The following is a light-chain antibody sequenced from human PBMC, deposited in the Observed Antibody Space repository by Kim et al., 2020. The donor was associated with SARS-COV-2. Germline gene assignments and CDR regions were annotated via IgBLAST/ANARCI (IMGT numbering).Light chain of an antibody. Sequence: IQMTQSPSSLAASVGDRITIACRASQSIATRLNSYQQRPGKAPKLLIYAASSLQSGVPSRFSGAGSGTDFTLTISSLQPEDFATYYCQQSFSTPWLSFGGGTKVDIK. CDR3: QQSFSTPWLS. CDR1: QSIATR. CDR2: AAS. V-gene: IGKV1-39*01. J-gene: IGKJ4*01.